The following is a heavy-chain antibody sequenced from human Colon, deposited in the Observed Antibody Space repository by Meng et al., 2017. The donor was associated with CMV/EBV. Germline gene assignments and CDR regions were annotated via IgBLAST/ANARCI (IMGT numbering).Heavy chain of an antibody. CDR3: ARGADYLNFCSGYAY. J-gene: IGHJ4*02. CDR1: GFNFNNYD. CDR2: IGGGGFNA. Sequence: GESLKISCSASGFNFNNYDMGWGRPAPGKGLEWVSSIGGGGFNAYYTEAVKGRFTISRDNYRDTLYLEVSILRADDTAVYYCARGADYLNFCSGYAYWGQGTLVTVSS. V-gene: IGHV3-23*01. D-gene: IGHD3-3*01.